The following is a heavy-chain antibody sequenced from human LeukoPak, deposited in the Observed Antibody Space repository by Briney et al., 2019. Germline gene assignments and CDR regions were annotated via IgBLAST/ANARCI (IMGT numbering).Heavy chain of an antibody. Sequence: PGGSLRLSCAASGFTFSSYAMYWVRQAPGKGLKYVSGINTNGGATFYAKSMKGRFTISRDDSKNTLYLHMGSLRGEDMAVYYCARAQTGATSYFFDDWGQGTLVTVSS. V-gene: IGHV3-64*01. J-gene: IGHJ4*02. CDR2: INTNGGAT. D-gene: IGHD1-7*01. CDR3: ARAQTGATSYFFDD. CDR1: GFTFSSYA.